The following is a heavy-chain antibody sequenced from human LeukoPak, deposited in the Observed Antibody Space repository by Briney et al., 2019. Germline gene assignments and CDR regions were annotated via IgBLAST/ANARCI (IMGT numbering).Heavy chain of an antibody. CDR2: ISYDGNNK. CDR1: GFTFSSYV. CDR3: AKDWVVRGVISY. V-gene: IGHV3-30*18. D-gene: IGHD3-10*01. J-gene: IGHJ4*02. Sequence: GGSLRLSCTASGFTFSSYVMHWVRQAPGKGLEWVAGISYDGNNKYYAESVKGRFTISRDNSRNTLYLQMNSLRAEDTAVYYCAKDWVVRGVISYWGQGTLVTVSS.